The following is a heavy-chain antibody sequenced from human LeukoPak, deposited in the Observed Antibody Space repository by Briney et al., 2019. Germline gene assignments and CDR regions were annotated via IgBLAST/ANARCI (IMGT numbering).Heavy chain of an antibody. CDR3: ARISGSGWYAFDY. CDR1: GFSLSAFAMS. Sequence: SGPALVKPTQTLTLACTFSGFSLSAFAMSVSWLRQPPGKALEWLGRIDWDDDKFYNTSLKTRLTISKDTSKNQVVFTMTNMDPVDTATYYCARISGSGWYAFDYWGQGTLVTVSS. V-gene: IGHV2-70*17. J-gene: IGHJ4*02. CDR2: IDWDDDK. D-gene: IGHD6-19*01.